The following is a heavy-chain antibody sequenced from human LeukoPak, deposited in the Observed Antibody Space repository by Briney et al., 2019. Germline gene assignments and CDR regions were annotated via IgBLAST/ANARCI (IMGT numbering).Heavy chain of an antibody. J-gene: IGHJ6*03. CDR3: ARGAADGYNYFFYYYMDV. V-gene: IGHV3-21*01. Sequence: GGSLRLSCAASGFTFSNYNMNWVRQAPGKGLEWVSSISSDSAYIYNADSVKGRFTISRDNTRNSLYLQMSSLRAEDTAVYYCARGAADGYNYFFYYYMDVWGKGTTVTVSS. CDR2: ISSDSAYI. D-gene: IGHD5-24*01. CDR1: GFTFSNYN.